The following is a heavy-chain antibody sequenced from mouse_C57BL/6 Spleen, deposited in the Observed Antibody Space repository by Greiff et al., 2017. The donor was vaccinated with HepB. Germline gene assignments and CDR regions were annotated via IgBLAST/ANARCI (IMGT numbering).Heavy chain of an antibody. D-gene: IGHD2-4*01. Sequence: VQLQQSGPELVKPGASVKIPCKASGYTFTDYNMDWVKQSHGKSLEWIGDINPNNGGTIYNQKFKGKATLTVDKSSSTAYMELRSLTSEDTAVYYCARGLYDYDGRSYAMDYWGQGTSVTVSS. J-gene: IGHJ4*01. CDR3: ARGLYDYDGRSYAMDY. V-gene: IGHV1-18*01. CDR1: GYTFTDYN. CDR2: INPNNGGT.